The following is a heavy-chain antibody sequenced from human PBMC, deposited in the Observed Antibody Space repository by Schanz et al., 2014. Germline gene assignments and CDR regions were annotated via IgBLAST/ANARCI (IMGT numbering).Heavy chain of an antibody. J-gene: IGHJ4*02. CDR3: ARGTDTAMEHRPFDY. D-gene: IGHD5-18*01. Sequence: EVQLVESGGGLVQPGGSLRLSCAASGFTVSKNYMSWVRQAPGKGLEWVSIIYTDGSTYYADSVRDRFTISRDNSKNMLYLQINNLRAEVTAVYYCARGTDTAMEHRPFDYWGQGTLVTVSS. CDR1: GFTVSKNY. V-gene: IGHV3-66*01. CDR2: IYTDGST.